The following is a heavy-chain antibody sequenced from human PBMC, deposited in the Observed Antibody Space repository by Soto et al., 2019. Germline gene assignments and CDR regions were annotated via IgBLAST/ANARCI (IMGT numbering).Heavy chain of an antibody. CDR3: AKDNPGRYGDYESTWFEP. J-gene: IGHJ5*02. V-gene: IGHV4-61*08. CDR2: ISYRGSS. D-gene: IGHD4-17*01. Sequence: SETLSLTCIVSGASVSTDGYYWSWIRQPSGKALEWIGYISYRGSSGYNPSLRSRVTTSVDTSKNQFSLILSSVTAADTAVYFCAKDNPGRYGDYESTWFEPWGQGTLVTVSS. CDR1: GASVSTDGYY.